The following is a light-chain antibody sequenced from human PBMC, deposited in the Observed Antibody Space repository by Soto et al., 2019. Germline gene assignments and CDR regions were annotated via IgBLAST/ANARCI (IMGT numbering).Light chain of an antibody. V-gene: IGLV4-69*01. Sequence: QLVLTQSPSASASLGASVKLTCTLSSGHSSYAIAWHQQQPEKGPRYLMKLDSDGSHSKGDGIPDRFSGSSSGAERYLTISSLQSEDEADYYCQTWGTDTRVFGGGTKLTVL. CDR2: LDSDGSH. CDR3: QTWGTDTRV. J-gene: IGLJ3*02. CDR1: SGHSSYA.